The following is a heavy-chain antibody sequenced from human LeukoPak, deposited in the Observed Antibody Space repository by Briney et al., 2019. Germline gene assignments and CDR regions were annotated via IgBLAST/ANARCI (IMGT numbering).Heavy chain of an antibody. Sequence: SSETLSLTCTVSGGSISSSSYYWGWIRQPPGKGLEWIGSTYYSGSTYYNPSLKSRVTISVDTSKNQFSLKLSSVTAADTAVYYCARHAPRGVGATDYFDYWGQGTLVTVSS. J-gene: IGHJ4*02. CDR2: TYYSGST. CDR1: GGSISSSSYY. CDR3: ARHAPRGVGATDYFDY. V-gene: IGHV4-39*01. D-gene: IGHD1-26*01.